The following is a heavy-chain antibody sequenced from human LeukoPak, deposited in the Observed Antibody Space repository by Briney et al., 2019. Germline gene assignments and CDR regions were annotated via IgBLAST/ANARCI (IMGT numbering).Heavy chain of an antibody. J-gene: IGHJ5*02. CDR1: GYTFTSYD. CDR3: ARGRDFWSGTKNCFDP. D-gene: IGHD3-3*01. V-gene: IGHV1-8*01. Sequence: ASVKVSCKASGYTFTSYDVNWVRQATGQGPEWIGCMNPSTGNTGYAQKLQGRVTMTRNTSISTAYMELSSLRSEDTAVYYCARGRDFWSGTKNCFDPWGQGTLVTVSS. CDR2: MNPSTGNT.